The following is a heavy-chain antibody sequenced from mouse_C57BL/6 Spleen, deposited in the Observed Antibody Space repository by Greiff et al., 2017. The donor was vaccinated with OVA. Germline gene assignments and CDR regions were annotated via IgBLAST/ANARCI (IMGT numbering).Heavy chain of an antibody. CDR2: INPSTGGT. V-gene: IGHV1-42*01. CDR1: GYSFTGYY. Sequence: VQLQQSGPELVKPGASVKISCKASGYSFTGYYMNWVKQSPEKSLEWIGEINPSTGGTTYNQKFKAKATLTVDKSSSTAYMQLKSLTSEDSAVYYCARDYGSSLAYWGQGTLVTVSA. CDR3: ARDYGSSLAY. J-gene: IGHJ3*01. D-gene: IGHD1-1*01.